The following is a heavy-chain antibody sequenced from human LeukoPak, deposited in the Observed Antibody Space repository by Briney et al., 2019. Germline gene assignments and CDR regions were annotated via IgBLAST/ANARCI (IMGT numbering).Heavy chain of an antibody. CDR1: GGTFSSYA. D-gene: IGHD4-17*01. J-gene: IGHJ4*02. Sequence: SVKVSCKASGGTFSSYAISWVRRAPGQGLEWMGGIIPIFGTANYAQKFQGRVTITEDESTSTAYMELSSLRSEDTAVYYCARDYGDWPIAWDWGQGTLVTVSS. CDR2: IIPIFGTA. CDR3: ARDYGDWPIAWD. V-gene: IGHV1-69*13.